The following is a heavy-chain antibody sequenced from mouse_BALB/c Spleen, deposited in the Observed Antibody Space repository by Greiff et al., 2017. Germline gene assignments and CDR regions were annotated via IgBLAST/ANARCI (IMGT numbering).Heavy chain of an antibody. D-gene: IGHD2-10*02. CDR1: GFTFSSFG. J-gene: IGHJ4*01. V-gene: IGHV5-17*02. Sequence: EVQLVESGGGLVQPGGSRKLSCAASGFTFSSFGMHWVRQAPEKGLEWVAYISSGSSTIYYADTVKGRFTISRDNSKNTLFLQMTSLRSEDTAMYYCARRKYGNYGYAMDYWGQGTSVTVSS. CDR3: ARRKYGNYGYAMDY. CDR2: ISSGSSTI.